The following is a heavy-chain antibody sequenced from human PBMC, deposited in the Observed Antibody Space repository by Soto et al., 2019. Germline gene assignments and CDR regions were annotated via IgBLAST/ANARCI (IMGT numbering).Heavy chain of an antibody. CDR3: AKVAASSWHANWFAP. Sequence: GGSLRLSCKASGFDFRGTGMHWVRQAPGKGLEWVAVISYDENTKDYGDSVKGRFTVSRDNSNNTLYLQMHSLTSDDTAVYYCAKVAASSWHANWFAPWGQGTLVTVSS. D-gene: IGHD6-13*01. V-gene: IGHV3-30*18. CDR1: GFDFRGTG. J-gene: IGHJ5*02. CDR2: ISYDENTK.